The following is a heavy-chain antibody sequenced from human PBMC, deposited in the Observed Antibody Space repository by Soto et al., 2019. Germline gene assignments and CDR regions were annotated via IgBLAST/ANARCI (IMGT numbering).Heavy chain of an antibody. CDR3: ARDPTTNAFDI. V-gene: IGHV3-30-3*01. D-gene: IGHD1-26*01. J-gene: IGHJ3*02. CDR2: ISYDGSNK. Sequence: QVQLVESGGGVVQPGRSLRLSCAASGFTFSSYAMHWVRQAPGKGLEWVAVISYDGSNKYYADSVKGRFTISRDNSKNTLYLQMNSLRAEDTAVYYCARDPTTNAFDIWGQGTMVTVSS. CDR1: GFTFSSYA.